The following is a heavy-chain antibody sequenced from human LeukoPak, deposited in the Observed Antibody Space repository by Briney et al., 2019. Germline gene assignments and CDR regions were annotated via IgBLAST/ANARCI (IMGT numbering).Heavy chain of an antibody. D-gene: IGHD2-21*02. V-gene: IGHV5-51*01. J-gene: IGHJ4*03. CDR3: ARLQGGDHSAFDY. CDR2: IYPGDSDT. CDR1: GYGFTSYW. Sequence: PGESLKISGKGSGYGFTSYWIGWVRQMPGKGLEWMGIIYPGDSDTRYSPSFQGQVTMSADKSISTAYLQWSSLKASDTAMYHCARLQGGDHSAFDYWGKGTTVTVSS.